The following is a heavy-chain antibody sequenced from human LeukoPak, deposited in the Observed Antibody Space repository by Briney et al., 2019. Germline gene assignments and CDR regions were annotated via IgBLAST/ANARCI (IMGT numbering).Heavy chain of an antibody. D-gene: IGHD2/OR15-2a*01. CDR2: IYYSGST. Sequence: SETLSLTCTVSGGSISSYYWSWIRQPPGKGLEWIGYIYYSGSTNYNPSLKSRVTISVDTSKNQFSLKLSSVTAADTAVYYCARGNTAYYYYYYMDVWGKGTTVTIXX. CDR3: ARGNTAYYYYYYMDV. V-gene: IGHV4-59*01. CDR1: GGSISSYY. J-gene: IGHJ6*03.